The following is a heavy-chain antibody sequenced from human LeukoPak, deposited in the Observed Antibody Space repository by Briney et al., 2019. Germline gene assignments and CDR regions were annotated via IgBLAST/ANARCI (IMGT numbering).Heavy chain of an antibody. Sequence: PSETLSLTCAVYGGSFSGYYWSWIRQPPGKGLEWIGEINHSGSTNYNPSLKSRVTISVDTSKNQFSPKLSSVTAADTAVYYCARGRDFWSGYYVYWGQGTLVTVSS. CDR3: ARGRDFWSGYYVY. CDR1: GGSFSGYY. J-gene: IGHJ4*02. V-gene: IGHV4-34*01. D-gene: IGHD3-3*01. CDR2: INHSGST.